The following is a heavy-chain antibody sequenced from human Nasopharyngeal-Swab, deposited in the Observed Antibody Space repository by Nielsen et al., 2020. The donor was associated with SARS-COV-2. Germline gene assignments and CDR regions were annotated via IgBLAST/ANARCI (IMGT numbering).Heavy chain of an antibody. CDR3: ARGRGDGYQKRDLGY. CDR2: INPSGGST. Sequence: ASVKVSCKASGYTFTSYYMHWVRQAPGQGLEWMGIINPSGGSTSYAQKFQGRVTMTRDTSTSTVYMELSSLRSEDTAVYYCARGRGDGYQKRDLGYWGQGTLVTVSS. CDR1: GYTFTSYY. J-gene: IGHJ4*02. V-gene: IGHV1-46*01. D-gene: IGHD5-24*01.